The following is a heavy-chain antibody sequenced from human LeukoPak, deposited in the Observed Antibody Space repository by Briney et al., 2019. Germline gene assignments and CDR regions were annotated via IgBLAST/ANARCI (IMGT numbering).Heavy chain of an antibody. D-gene: IGHD6-13*01. V-gene: IGHV3-43*01. CDR1: GFKFDDYT. J-gene: IGHJ5*02. Sequence: GGSLRLSCAASGFKFDDYTMHWVRQPPGKGLEWLSFISWEGSDTYYAGSVKGRFTISRDNAKNSLYLQMNSLRAEDTAVYYCARVVGAAGFSFDPWGQGTLVTVSS. CDR3: ARVVGAAGFSFDP. CDR2: ISWEGSDT.